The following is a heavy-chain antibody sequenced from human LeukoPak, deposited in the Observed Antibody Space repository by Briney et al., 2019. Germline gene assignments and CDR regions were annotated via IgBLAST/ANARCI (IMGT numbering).Heavy chain of an antibody. J-gene: IGHJ3*02. V-gene: IGHV4-4*07. CDR3: ARDLIDEYYDSI. D-gene: IGHD3-22*01. Sequence: NPSETLSLTCTVPGRSISTYYCSWIRQPAGKGLEWIGRTHTIGSTNYNPSLINRATMSVDTSKNQFSLKLSSVTAADTAVYYCARDLIDEYYDSIWGQGTMVTVSS. CDR2: THTIGST. CDR1: GRSISTYY.